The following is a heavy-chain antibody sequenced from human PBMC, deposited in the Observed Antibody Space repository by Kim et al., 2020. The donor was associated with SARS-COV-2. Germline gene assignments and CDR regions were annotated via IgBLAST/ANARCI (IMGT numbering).Heavy chain of an antibody. J-gene: IGHJ5*01. Sequence: SETLSLTCTVSGGSISSSSYYWGWIRQPPGKGLEWFGSIYYSGSNYYNPSLKSRVTISVDTSKNQFSLKLSSVTAADTPVYSCARQTVWVGGYSLPIDN. V-gene: IGHV4-39*01. CDR2: IYYSGSN. D-gene: IGHD3-16*01. CDR1: GGSISSSSYY. CDR3: ARQTVWVGGYSLPIDN.